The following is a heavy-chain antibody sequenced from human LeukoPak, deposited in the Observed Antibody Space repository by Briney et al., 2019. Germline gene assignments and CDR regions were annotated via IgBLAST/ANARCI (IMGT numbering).Heavy chain of an antibody. CDR1: GGSIRSYY. CDR2: IDNSGSI. Sequence: SETLSLTCTVSGGSIRSYYWSWIRQPPGKGLGWIAYIDNSGSISYNPYLTSRASISIAKPKTRFPRILKSVTPAATAVSYCAGLNGGNWGQGTLVTVSS. V-gene: IGHV4-59*01. J-gene: IGHJ4*02. D-gene: IGHD4-23*01. CDR3: AGLNGGN.